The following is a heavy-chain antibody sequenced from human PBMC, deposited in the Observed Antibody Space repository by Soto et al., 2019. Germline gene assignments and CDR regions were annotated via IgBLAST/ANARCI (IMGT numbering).Heavy chain of an antibody. CDR3: ARDEYNFDYYYYGMDV. V-gene: IGHV3-30-3*01. J-gene: IGHJ6*02. Sequence: QVQLVESGGGVVQPGRSLTLSCAASGFTFSSYAMHWVRQAPGKGLEWVAVISYDGSNKYYADSVKGRFTISRDNSKNTLYLQMNSLRAEDTAVYYCARDEYNFDYYYYGMDVWGQGTTVTVSS. CDR1: GFTFSSYA. D-gene: IGHD1-20*01. CDR2: ISYDGSNK.